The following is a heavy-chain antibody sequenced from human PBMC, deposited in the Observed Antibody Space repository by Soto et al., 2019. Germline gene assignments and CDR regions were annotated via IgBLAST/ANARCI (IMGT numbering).Heavy chain of an antibody. D-gene: IGHD5-12*01. CDR2: ISTYNGDT. V-gene: IGHV1-18*01. CDR1: GYTFTRSG. CDR3: AREGVAPYYFYDMDV. Sequence: ASVKVSCKASGYTFTRSGISWVRQAPGQGLEWMGWISTYNGDTNYAQTFQGRVTMTTDTSTSTVYMELRSLRSDDTAVYYCAREGVAPYYFYDMDVWGQGITVTVSS. J-gene: IGHJ6*02.